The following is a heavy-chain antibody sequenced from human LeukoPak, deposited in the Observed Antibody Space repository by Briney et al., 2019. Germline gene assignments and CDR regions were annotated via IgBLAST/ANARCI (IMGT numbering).Heavy chain of an antibody. CDR1: GGSFSGYY. V-gene: IGHV4-34*01. Sequence: SETLSLTCAVYGGSFSGYYWSWIRQPPGKGLEWIGEINHSGSTNYNPSLKSQVTISVDTSMNQFSLKLSSVTAADTAVYYCASWRSQRSSGWLVDYWGQGTLVTVSS. CDR3: ASWRSQRSSGWLVDY. CDR2: INHSGST. J-gene: IGHJ4*02. D-gene: IGHD6-19*01.